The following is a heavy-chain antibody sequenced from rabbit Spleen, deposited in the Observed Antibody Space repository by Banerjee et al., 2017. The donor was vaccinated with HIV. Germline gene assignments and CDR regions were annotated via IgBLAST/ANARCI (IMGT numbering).Heavy chain of an antibody. D-gene: IGHD1-1*01. V-gene: IGHV1S40*01. CDR3: ARDLVAVIGWNFNL. Sequence: QSLEESGGDLVKPGASLTLTCTASGFDLSSYYYMCWVRQAPGKGLEWIACIYISGGSTYYASWAKGRFTISKTSSTTVTLQMTSLTAADTATYFCARDLVAVIGWNFNLWGPGTLVTVS. J-gene: IGHJ4*01. CDR1: GFDLSSYYY. CDR2: IYISGGST.